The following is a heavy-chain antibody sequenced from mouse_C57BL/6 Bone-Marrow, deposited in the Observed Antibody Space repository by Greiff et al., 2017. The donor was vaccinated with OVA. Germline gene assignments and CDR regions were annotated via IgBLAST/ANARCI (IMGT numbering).Heavy chain of an antibody. V-gene: IGHV5-17*01. D-gene: IGHD3-2*02. J-gene: IGHJ4*01. Sequence: EVQLQESGGGLVKPGGSLKLSCAASGFTFSDYGMHWVRQAPEKGLEWVAYISSGSSTIYYADTVKGRFTISRDNAKNTLFLQMTSLRSEDTAMYYCARPRLRIYYAMDYWGQGTSVTVSS. CDR1: GFTFSDYG. CDR3: ARPRLRIYYAMDY. CDR2: ISSGSSTI.